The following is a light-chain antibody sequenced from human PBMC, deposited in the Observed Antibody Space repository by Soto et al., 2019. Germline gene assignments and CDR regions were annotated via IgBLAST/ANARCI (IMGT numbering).Light chain of an antibody. V-gene: IGLV2-14*01. CDR1: SSDIGSYNY. CDR3: SSYSSSITPVV. J-gene: IGLJ2*01. CDR2: EVN. Sequence: QSALTQPASVSGSPGQSITISCTGTSSDIGSYNYVSWYQRHPGKAPKLMIYEVNNRPSGVSKRFSGSKSGNTASLTISGLQGEDEADYYCSSYSSSITPVVFGGGTKLTVL.